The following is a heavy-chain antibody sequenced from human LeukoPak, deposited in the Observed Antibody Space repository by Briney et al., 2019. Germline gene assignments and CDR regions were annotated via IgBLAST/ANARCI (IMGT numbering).Heavy chain of an antibody. CDR1: GITFSRYA. J-gene: IGHJ4*02. Sequence: HSGGSLRLSCAASGITFSRYAMSWVRQAPGKGLEWVSAISGSGGSTYYADSVKGRFTISRDNSKNTLYLQMNSLRAEDTAVYYCAKWVPPPGYSYGYGGPFDYWGQGTLVTVSS. V-gene: IGHV3-23*01. CDR2: ISGSGGST. D-gene: IGHD5-18*01. CDR3: AKWVPPPGYSYGYGGPFDY.